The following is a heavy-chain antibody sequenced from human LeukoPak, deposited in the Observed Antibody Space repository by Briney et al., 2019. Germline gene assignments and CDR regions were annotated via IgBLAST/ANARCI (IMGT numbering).Heavy chain of an antibody. D-gene: IGHD3-22*01. V-gene: IGHV3-21*01. CDR2: LKPTSPPI. CDR1: WFTFSDHS. CDR3: VRLRRNSDRRGYYYFYNY. J-gene: IGHJ4*02. Sequence: GGSLRHSCAPSWFTFSDHSKNCVRQPPGKGVEWVASLKPTSPPIYYADAGKGRFTISRDNAKSSLYLQMNSLRAEDTALYYCVRLRRNSDRRGYYYFYNYWGQGIQVTVSS.